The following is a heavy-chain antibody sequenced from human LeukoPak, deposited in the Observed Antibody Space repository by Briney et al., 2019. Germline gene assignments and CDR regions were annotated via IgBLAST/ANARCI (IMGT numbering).Heavy chain of an antibody. D-gene: IGHD4-11*01. CDR1: GGSFSGYY. Sequence: SETLSLTCAVYGGSFSGYYWSWIRQPPGKGLEWIGEINHSGSTNYNPSLKSRVTISVDTSKNQFSLKLSSVTAADTAGYYCARRLLRSMTNLDYWGQGTLVTVSS. CDR2: INHSGST. J-gene: IGHJ4*02. V-gene: IGHV4-34*01. CDR3: ARRLLRSMTNLDY.